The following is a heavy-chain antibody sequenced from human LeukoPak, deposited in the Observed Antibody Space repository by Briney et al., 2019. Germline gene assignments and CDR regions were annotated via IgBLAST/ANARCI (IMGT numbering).Heavy chain of an antibody. V-gene: IGHV1-18*01. CDR2: ISAYNGNR. D-gene: IGHD5-24*01. Sequence: GSVKVSCKASGYTFTTYGITWVRQAPGQGLEWMGWISAYNGNRNYAQKLQGRVTMTTDTSTSTAYMELRSLRSDDTAVNYCARALVDGYKELGYWGQGTLVTVSS. CDR3: ARALVDGYKELGY. J-gene: IGHJ4*02. CDR1: GYTFTTYG.